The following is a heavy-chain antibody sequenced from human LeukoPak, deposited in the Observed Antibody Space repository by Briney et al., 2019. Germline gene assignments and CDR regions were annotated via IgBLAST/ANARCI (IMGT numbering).Heavy chain of an antibody. Sequence: SETLSLTCAVSGGSISSGGYAWSWIRQPPGKGLEWIGYIYHSGSTYYNPSLKSRVTISVDRSKNQFSLKLSSVTAADTAVYYCAGEGYGDYFDYWGQGTLVTVSS. CDR3: AGEGYGDYFDY. V-gene: IGHV4-30-2*01. D-gene: IGHD4-17*01. J-gene: IGHJ4*02. CDR2: IYHSGST. CDR1: GGSISSGGYA.